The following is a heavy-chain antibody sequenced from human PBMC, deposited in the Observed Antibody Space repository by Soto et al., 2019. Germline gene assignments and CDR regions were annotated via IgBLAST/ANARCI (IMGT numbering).Heavy chain of an antibody. Sequence: SLRLSCAASGFTFSSYGMHWVRQAPGKGLEWVAVISYDGSNKYYADSVKGRFTISRDNSKNTLYLQMNSLRAEDTAVYYCAKVARAYCGGDCRYYFDYWGQGTLVTVSS. CDR2: ISYDGSNK. CDR3: AKVARAYCGGDCRYYFDY. V-gene: IGHV3-30*18. J-gene: IGHJ4*02. D-gene: IGHD2-21*02. CDR1: GFTFSSYG.